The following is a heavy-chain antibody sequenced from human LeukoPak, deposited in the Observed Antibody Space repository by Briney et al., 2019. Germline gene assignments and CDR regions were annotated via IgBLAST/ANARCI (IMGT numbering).Heavy chain of an antibody. J-gene: IGHJ6*02. CDR1: GFTLSSYA. CDR2: ISGSGGDT. D-gene: IGHD3-10*01. Sequence: PGGSLRLSCAAFGFTLSSYAMGWVRHAPGKGLEWVSAISGSGGDTYYADSVKGRFTFSRDNSKNTLYLQMNSLRPEDTALYYCAKAVWFGEFDYYFFGLDVWGQGTTVTVSS. CDR3: AKAVWFGEFDYYFFGLDV. V-gene: IGHV3-23*01.